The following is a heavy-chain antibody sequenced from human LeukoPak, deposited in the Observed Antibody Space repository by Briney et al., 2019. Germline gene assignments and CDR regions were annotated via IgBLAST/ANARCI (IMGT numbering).Heavy chain of an antibody. J-gene: IGHJ3*02. Sequence: ASVKVSCKASGYTFTSYDINWVRQATGQGLEWMGWMNPNSGNTGYAQKFQGRVTMTRNTSISAAYMELSSLRSEDTAVYYCARELYGDFPLDAFDIWGQGTMVTVSS. V-gene: IGHV1-8*01. D-gene: IGHD4-17*01. CDR3: ARELYGDFPLDAFDI. CDR2: MNPNSGNT. CDR1: GYTFTSYD.